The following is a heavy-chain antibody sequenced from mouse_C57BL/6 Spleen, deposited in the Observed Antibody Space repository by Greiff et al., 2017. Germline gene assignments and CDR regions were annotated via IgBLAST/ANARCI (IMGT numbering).Heavy chain of an antibody. J-gene: IGHJ3*01. V-gene: IGHV1-26*01. Sequence: EVQLQQSGPELVKPGASVKISCKASGYTFTDYYMNWVKQSHGKSLEWIGDINPNNGGTSYKQKFKGKATLTVDKSSSTAYMELRSLTSEDSAVYYCAREAYGSSYWFAYWGQGTLVTVSA. CDR2: INPNNGGT. CDR3: AREAYGSSYWFAY. CDR1: GYTFTDYY. D-gene: IGHD1-1*01.